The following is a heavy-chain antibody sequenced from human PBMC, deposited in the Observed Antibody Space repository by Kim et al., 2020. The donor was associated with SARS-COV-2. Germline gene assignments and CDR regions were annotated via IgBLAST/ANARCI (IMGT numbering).Heavy chain of an antibody. J-gene: IGHJ4*02. CDR1: GFTFSSYA. CDR2: ISGSGGST. Sequence: GGSLRLSCAASGFTFSSYAMSWVRQAPGKGLEWVSAISGSGGSTYYADSVKGRFTISRDNSKNTLYLQMNSLRAEDTAVYYCAKDFVLLWFGGIDYWGQGTLVTVSS. D-gene: IGHD3-10*01. V-gene: IGHV3-23*01. CDR3: AKDFVLLWFGGIDY.